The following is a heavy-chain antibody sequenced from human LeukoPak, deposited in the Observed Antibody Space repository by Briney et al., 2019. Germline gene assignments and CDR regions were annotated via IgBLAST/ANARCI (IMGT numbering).Heavy chain of an antibody. J-gene: IGHJ5*02. D-gene: IGHD4-17*01. CDR1: GFTFTSYW. Sequence: GESLRLSCAASGFTFTSYWMHWVRQAPGKGLVWVSRINSDGITTRYADSVKGRFTISRDNAKNTLYLQVNSLRAEDTAVYYCTRGVNGDSRFDPWGQGTLVTVSS. CDR2: INSDGITT. CDR3: TRGVNGDSRFDP. V-gene: IGHV3-74*01.